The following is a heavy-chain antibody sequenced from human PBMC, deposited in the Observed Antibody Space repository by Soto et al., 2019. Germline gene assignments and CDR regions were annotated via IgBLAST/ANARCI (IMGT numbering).Heavy chain of an antibody. CDR2: INPNSGGT. CDR1: GYSFTANS. CDR3: ARGDVTINLDP. D-gene: IGHD3-9*01. Sequence: ASVKVSCKASGYSFTANSMHWVRQAPGQGLEWMGWINPNSGGTNYAQKFQGWVTMTRDTSISTAYMELSRLRSDDTAAYYCARGDVTINLDPWGQGTLVTVSS. V-gene: IGHV1-2*04. J-gene: IGHJ5*02.